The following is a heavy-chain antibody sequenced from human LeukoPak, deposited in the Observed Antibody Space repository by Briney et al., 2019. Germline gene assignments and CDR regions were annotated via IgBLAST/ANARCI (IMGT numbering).Heavy chain of an antibody. CDR1: GFTFSSYA. J-gene: IGHJ5*02. Sequence: GGSLRLSCAASGFTFSSYAMHWVRQAPGKGLEWVAVISYDGSNKYYADSVKGRFTISRDNSKNTLYLQMNSLRAEDTAVYYCAKVGEPYSGSYYYTWFDPWGQGTLVTVSS. V-gene: IGHV3-30-3*01. CDR2: ISYDGSNK. CDR3: AKVGEPYSGSYYYTWFDP. D-gene: IGHD1-26*01.